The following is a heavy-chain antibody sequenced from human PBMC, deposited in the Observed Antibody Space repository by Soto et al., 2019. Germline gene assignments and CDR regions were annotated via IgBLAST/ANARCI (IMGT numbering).Heavy chain of an antibody. CDR1: GFTVSSSY. V-gene: IGHV3-66*01. J-gene: IGHJ6*02. Sequence: EVQLVESGGGLVQPGGSLRLSCAASGFTVSSSYMRWVRQAPGKGLEWVSFIYRGDSINYADPVKGRFTISTDNSKNVLYLQMRSLRADDTAVYYCAKTPYPCHGMDVWGQGTTVTVSS. CDR3: AKTPYPCHGMDV. CDR2: IYRGDSI.